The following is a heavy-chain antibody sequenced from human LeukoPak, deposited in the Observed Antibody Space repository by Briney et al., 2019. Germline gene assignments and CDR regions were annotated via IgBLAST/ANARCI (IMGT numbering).Heavy chain of an antibody. D-gene: IGHD5-12*01. CDR2: ISSSSTI. J-gene: IGHJ5*02. CDR1: GFTFSSYS. V-gene: IGHV3-48*01. CDR3: ARDGGGYRFYNWFDP. Sequence: GGSLRLSCAASGFTFSSYSMNWVRQAPGKGLEWVSYISSSSTIYYADSVKGRFTISRDNAKNSLYLQMNSLRAEDTAVYYCARDGGGYRFYNWFDPWGQGTLVTVSS.